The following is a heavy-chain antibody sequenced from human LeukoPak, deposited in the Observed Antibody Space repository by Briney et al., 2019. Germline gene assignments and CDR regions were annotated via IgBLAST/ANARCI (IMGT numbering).Heavy chain of an antibody. J-gene: IGHJ4*02. Sequence: GGSLRLSCAASGFTFSSYGMSWVRQAPGKGLEWVSAISGSGGSTYYADSVKGRFTISRDNSKNTLYLQMGSLRAEDMAVYYCARGPSGYHNTGGQGTLVTVSS. CDR2: ISGSGGST. V-gene: IGHV3-23*01. D-gene: IGHD5-12*01. CDR3: ARGPSGYHNT. CDR1: GFTFSSYG.